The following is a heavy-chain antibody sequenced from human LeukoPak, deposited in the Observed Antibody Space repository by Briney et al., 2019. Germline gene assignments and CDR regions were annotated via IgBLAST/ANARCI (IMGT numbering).Heavy chain of an antibody. Sequence: QAGGSLRLSCAASGSSLSTYALSWVRQAPGGGLEWVAAISGSGDKTYHAAFVKGRFTISKDNSENRLSLQMDSLRDEDTAVYFCAKDTTAWWYHRAYMNVWGKGTTVTVSS. V-gene: IGHV3-23*01. D-gene: IGHD2-15*01. CDR2: ISGSGDKT. J-gene: IGHJ6*03. CDR1: GSSLSTYA. CDR3: AKDTTAWWYHRAYMNV.